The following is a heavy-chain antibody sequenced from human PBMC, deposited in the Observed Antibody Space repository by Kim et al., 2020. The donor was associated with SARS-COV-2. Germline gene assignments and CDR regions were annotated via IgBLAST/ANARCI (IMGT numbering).Heavy chain of an antibody. J-gene: IGHJ1*01. D-gene: IGHD3-10*01. V-gene: IGHV4-34*01. CDR1: GGSFSGYY. CDR3: AAGRFGELRPVTPGNRRHTGGPSLDYFRH. CDR2: INHSGST. Sequence: SETLSLTCAVYGGSFSGYYWSWIRQPPGKGLEWIGEINHSGSTNYNPSPKSRVTISVDTSKNQFSLKLSSVTTAGTAVYYCAAGRFGELRPVTPGNRRHTGGPSLDYFRHWGQGTLVTVSS.